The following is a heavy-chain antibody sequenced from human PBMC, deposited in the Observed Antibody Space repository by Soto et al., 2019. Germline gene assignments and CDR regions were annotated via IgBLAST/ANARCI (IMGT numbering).Heavy chain of an antibody. CDR3: ARDPLGVRDSSGYYPLSYYFDY. J-gene: IGHJ4*02. D-gene: IGHD3-22*01. Sequence: QVQLVESGGGVVQPGRSLRLSCAASGFTFSSYGMHWVRQAPGKGLEWVAVIWYDGSNKYYADSVKGRFTISRDNSKNTLYLQMNSLRAEDTAVYYCARDPLGVRDSSGYYPLSYYFDYWGQGTLVTVSS. CDR2: IWYDGSNK. CDR1: GFTFSSYG. V-gene: IGHV3-33*01.